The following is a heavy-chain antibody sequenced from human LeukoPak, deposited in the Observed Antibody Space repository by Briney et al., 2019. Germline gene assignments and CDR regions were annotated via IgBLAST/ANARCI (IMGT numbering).Heavy chain of an antibody. Sequence: SETLSLTCTVSGGSISSSSYYWGWIRQPPGKGREWVGSIYYSGSTYYNPSLKSRVTISVDTSKNQFSLKLSSVTAADTAVYYCARHVGWFDPWGQGTLVTVSS. CDR2: IYYSGST. CDR3: ARHVGWFDP. CDR1: GGSISSSSYY. V-gene: IGHV4-39*01. J-gene: IGHJ5*02. D-gene: IGHD2-15*01.